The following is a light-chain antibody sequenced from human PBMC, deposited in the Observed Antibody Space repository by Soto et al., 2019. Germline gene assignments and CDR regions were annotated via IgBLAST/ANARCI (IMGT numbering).Light chain of an antibody. CDR1: QSVSSSY. J-gene: IGKJ2*01. V-gene: IGKV3-20*01. Sequence: EIVLTQSPGTLSLSPGERATLSCRASQSVSSSYLGWYQQKPGQAPRLLIYVASSRATGIPGRFSGSGSGTDFTLTISRLEPEDFEVYYCQRYGSSPLYTFGQGTKLEIK. CDR3: QRYGSSPLYT. CDR2: VAS.